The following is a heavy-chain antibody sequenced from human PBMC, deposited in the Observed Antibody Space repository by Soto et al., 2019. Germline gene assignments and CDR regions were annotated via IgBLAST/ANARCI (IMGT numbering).Heavy chain of an antibody. CDR1: GGSISSYY. J-gene: IGHJ6*03. CDR3: ARHRNSGSWYYYYYYYMDV. V-gene: IGHV4-59*08. CDR2: IYYSGST. D-gene: IGHD6-13*01. Sequence: SETLSLTCTVSGGSISSYYWSWIRQPPGKGLEWIGYIYYSGSTNYNPSLKSRVTISVDTSKNQFSLKLSSVTAADTAVYYCARHRNSGSWYYYYYYYMDVWGKGTTVTVSS.